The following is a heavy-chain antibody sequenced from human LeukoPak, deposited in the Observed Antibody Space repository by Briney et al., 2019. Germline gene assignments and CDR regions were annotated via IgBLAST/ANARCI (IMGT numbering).Heavy chain of an antibody. J-gene: IGHJ4*02. Sequence: GGSLRLSCAASGFTFSSYAMSWVRQAPGKGLEWVGFIRSKAYGGTTEYAASVKGRFTISRDDSKSIAYLQTNSLKTEDTAVYYCTRDDWNDVSDYWGQGTLVTVSS. CDR3: TRDDWNDVSDY. CDR2: IRSKAYGGTT. CDR1: GFTFSSYA. V-gene: IGHV3-49*04. D-gene: IGHD1-1*01.